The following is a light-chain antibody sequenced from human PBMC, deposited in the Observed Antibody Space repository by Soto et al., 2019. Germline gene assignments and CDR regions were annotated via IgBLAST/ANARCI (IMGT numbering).Light chain of an antibody. CDR2: EVS. CDR1: SSDVGGYNY. J-gene: IGLJ2*01. CDR3: SSYAGSNNLVV. V-gene: IGLV2-8*01. Sequence: QSALTQPPSASGSPGQSVTISCTGTSSDVGGYNYVSWYQQHPGKAPKLMIYEVSKRPSGVPDRFSGSKSGNTASLTVSGLQAEDEADYSGSSYAGSNNLVVFGGGTKLTVL.